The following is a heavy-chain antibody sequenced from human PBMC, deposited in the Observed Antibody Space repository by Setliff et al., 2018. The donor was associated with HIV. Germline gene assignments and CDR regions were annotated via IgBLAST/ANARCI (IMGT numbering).Heavy chain of an antibody. CDR3: ARARGFGFDY. Sequence: PSETLSLTCIVSGGSISNYYWGWIRQSPGKGLEWIGFIHHSGSTNYNPSLESRVTISLDTANNHFSLKLSSVTAADTAVYYCARARGFGFDYWGQGTLVTVSS. CDR1: GGSISNYY. D-gene: IGHD3-10*01. J-gene: IGHJ4*02. CDR2: IHHSGST. V-gene: IGHV4-59*01.